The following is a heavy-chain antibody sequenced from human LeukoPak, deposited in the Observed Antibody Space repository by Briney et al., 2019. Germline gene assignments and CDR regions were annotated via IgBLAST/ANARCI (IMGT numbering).Heavy chain of an antibody. Sequence: GGSLRLSCAASGFTFSSYWMHWVRQAPGKGLVWVSRINGDGSATAYADSVKGRFTISRDNAKNTLYLQMNSLRAEDTAVYFCARGIVGATDFDYWGQGTLVTVSS. D-gene: IGHD1-26*01. CDR1: GFTFSSYW. CDR2: INGDGSAT. J-gene: IGHJ4*02. CDR3: ARGIVGATDFDY. V-gene: IGHV3-74*03.